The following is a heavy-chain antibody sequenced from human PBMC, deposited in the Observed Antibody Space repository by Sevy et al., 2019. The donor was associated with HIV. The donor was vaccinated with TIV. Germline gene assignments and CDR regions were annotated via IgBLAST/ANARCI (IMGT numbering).Heavy chain of an antibody. CDR1: GFTFSSYG. Sequence: GGSLRLSCAASGFTFSSYGMHWVRQAPGKGLEWVAFIRYDGSNKYYADSVKGRFTISRDNSKNTLYLQMNSLRAEDTAVYYCAKSQRAYYDFWSPFDYWGQGTLVTVSS. CDR3: AKSQRAYYDFWSPFDY. V-gene: IGHV3-30*02. CDR2: IRYDGSNK. J-gene: IGHJ4*02. D-gene: IGHD3-3*01.